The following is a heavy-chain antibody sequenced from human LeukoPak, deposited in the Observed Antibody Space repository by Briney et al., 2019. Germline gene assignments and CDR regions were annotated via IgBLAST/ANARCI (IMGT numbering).Heavy chain of an antibody. CDR3: ARRHYYYYYGMDV. Sequence: ASVKVSCKASGYTFTGYYMHWVRQAPGQGLEWMGWINPNSGGTNYAQKFQGRVTMTRDTSISTAYMELSRLRSDDTAIYYCARRHYYYYYGMDVWGQGTTVTVSS. CDR2: INPNSGGT. J-gene: IGHJ6*02. CDR1: GYTFTGYY. V-gene: IGHV1-2*02.